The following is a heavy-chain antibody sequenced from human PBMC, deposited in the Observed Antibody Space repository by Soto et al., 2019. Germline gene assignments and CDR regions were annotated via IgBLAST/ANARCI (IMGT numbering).Heavy chain of an antibody. V-gene: IGHV1-69*01. J-gene: IGHJ6*02. CDR1: GGTFSSHS. D-gene: IGHD2-2*01. CDR3: STSVYCSTTRCYYCYGLDV. Sequence: QVQLVQSGAEVKKPGSSVKVSCKVSGGTFSSHSINWVRQAPGQGPEWMGGIIPIFGTENYAQKFQGRVTITADASTSTAYMELSSLTSEDTALYYCSTSVYCSTTRCYYCYGLDVWGQGTTVIVSS. CDR2: IIPIFGTE.